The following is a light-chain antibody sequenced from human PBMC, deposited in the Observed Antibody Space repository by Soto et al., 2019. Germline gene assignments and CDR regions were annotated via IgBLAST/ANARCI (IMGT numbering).Light chain of an antibody. J-gene: IGKJ2*02. CDR3: QKYDTARST. CDR2: DSS. Sequence: DIVLTQSPGTLSVSPGERATLSCRASESISSSFLAWYQQKPGQAPRLLLHDSSVRATGISDRFSGSGSGTGFTLPISAVEPEDLAVYYCQKYDTARSTFGQGTKLEIK. CDR1: ESISSSF. V-gene: IGKV3-20*01.